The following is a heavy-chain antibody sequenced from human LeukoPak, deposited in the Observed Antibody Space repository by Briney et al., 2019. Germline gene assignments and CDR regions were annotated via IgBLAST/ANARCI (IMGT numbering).Heavy chain of an antibody. D-gene: IGHD6-6*01. CDR2: IIPIFGTA. Sequence: GASVKVSCKASGGTFSSYAISWVRQAPGQGLEWMGGIIPIFGTANYAQKFQGRVTITADESTSTAYMELSSLRSEDTAVYYCARDQDTPSIAARPSAFDIWGQGTMVTVSS. CDR1: GGTFSSYA. J-gene: IGHJ3*02. V-gene: IGHV1-69*13. CDR3: ARDQDTPSIAARPSAFDI.